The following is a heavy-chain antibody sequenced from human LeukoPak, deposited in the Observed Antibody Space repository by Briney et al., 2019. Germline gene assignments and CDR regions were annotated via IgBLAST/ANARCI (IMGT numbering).Heavy chain of an antibody. V-gene: IGHV3-21*01. J-gene: IGHJ4*02. CDR1: GFTFNSYS. D-gene: IGHD1-14*01. Sequence: PGGSLRLSCAASGFTFNSYSMNWFRQAPGKGLEWVSSISSSSRFIYYADSVKGRFTISRDNAKNSLYLQMTSLRAADTAVYYCARERRSRIDYWGQGTLVTVSS. CDR2: ISSSSRFI. CDR3: ARERRSRIDY.